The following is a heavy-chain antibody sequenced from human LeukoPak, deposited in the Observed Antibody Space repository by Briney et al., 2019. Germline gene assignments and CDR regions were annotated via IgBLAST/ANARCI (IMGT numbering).Heavy chain of an antibody. J-gene: IGHJ4*02. CDR3: ATEIGSGWFYDY. CDR1: GYRFTSYW. CDR2: IYPGDSEV. Sequence: GESLKISCKASGYRFTSYWIGWVRQMPGKGLEWVGMIYPGDSEVRYGPAFQGQVTISADKSVNTAYLQWSSLKASDTAIYYCATEIGSGWFYDYWGQGTLVTVSS. V-gene: IGHV5-51*01. D-gene: IGHD6-19*01.